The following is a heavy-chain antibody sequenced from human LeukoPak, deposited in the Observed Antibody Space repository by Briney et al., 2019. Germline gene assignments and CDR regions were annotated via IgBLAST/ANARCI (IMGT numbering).Heavy chain of an antibody. CDR1: GFTFSSYG. CDR3: ASSCNYAGYMMGCF. Sequence: GGSLRLSCAASGFTFSSYGMSWVRRAPGKGLEWVSAISGSGGSTYYADSVKGRFTISRDNAKNSLYLQMNSLRAEDTAVYYCASSCNYAGYMMGCFWGQGTLVTVSS. J-gene: IGHJ4*02. CDR2: ISGSGGST. V-gene: IGHV3-23*01. D-gene: IGHD1-7*01.